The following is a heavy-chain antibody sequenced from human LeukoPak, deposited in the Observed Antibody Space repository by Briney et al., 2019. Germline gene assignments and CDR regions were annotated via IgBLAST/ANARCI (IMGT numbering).Heavy chain of an antibody. V-gene: IGHV3-23*01. CDR3: AKDDGWLQYAN. CDR2: IRGDGVTT. Sequence: PGGSLRLSCAASGFTFSSHCMNWVRQTPGKGREWVSGIRGDGVTTYYADSVKGRFTISRDNSKNTLYLQMNSLRAVETVVYYCAKDDGWLQYANWGQGTLVTVSS. J-gene: IGHJ4*02. D-gene: IGHD5-24*01. CDR1: GFTFSSHC.